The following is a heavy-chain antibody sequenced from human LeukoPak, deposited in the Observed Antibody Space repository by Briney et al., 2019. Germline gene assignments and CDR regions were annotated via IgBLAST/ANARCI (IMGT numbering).Heavy chain of an antibody. Sequence: ASVKVSCKASGYIFDIYALIWVRQAPGQGLELMGWINTNTGNPTYAQGFTGRFVFSLDTSVSTAYLQISSLKAEDTAVYYCARAMYYLDYWGQGTLVTVSS. CDR2: INTNTGNP. CDR1: GYIFDIYA. V-gene: IGHV7-4-1*02. CDR3: ARAMYYLDY. J-gene: IGHJ4*02.